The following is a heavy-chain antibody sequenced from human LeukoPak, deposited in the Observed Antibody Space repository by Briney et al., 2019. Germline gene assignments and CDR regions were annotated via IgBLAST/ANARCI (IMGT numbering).Heavy chain of an antibody. CDR3: AKDPTVYTYYYGMDV. Sequence: GGSLRLSCAASGFTFSSYAMSWVRQAPGKGLEWVSAISGSGGSTYYADSVKGRFTISRDNSKNTLYLQMNSLRAEDTALYYCAKDPTVYTYYYGMDVWGQGTTVTVSS. CDR1: GFTFSSYA. J-gene: IGHJ6*02. D-gene: IGHD5/OR15-5a*01. CDR2: ISGSGGST. V-gene: IGHV3-23*01.